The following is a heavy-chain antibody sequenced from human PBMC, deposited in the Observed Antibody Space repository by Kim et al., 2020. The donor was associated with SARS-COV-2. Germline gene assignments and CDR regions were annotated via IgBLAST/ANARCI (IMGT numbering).Heavy chain of an antibody. Sequence: SETLSLTCAAYGCSFSGYYWSWIRQPPGKGLEWIGEINHSGSTNYSPSFKNRRSISLDPSENHSFLLLTPVTAADTAAYYCSGGGISTGFDYCGQATLLT. J-gene: IGHJ4*02. D-gene: IGHD3-10*01. V-gene: IGHV4-34*01. CDR3: SGGGISTGFDY. CDR2: INHSGST. CDR1: GCSFSGYY.